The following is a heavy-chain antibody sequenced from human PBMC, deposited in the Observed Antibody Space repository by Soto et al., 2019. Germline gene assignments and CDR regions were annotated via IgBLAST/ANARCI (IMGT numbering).Heavy chain of an antibody. Sequence: SETLSLTCTASGGSISSYYWSWIRQPPGKGLEWIGYIYYSGSTNYNPSLKSRVTISVDTSKNQFSLKLSSVTAADTAVYYCARAMATVTTWWFDPWGQGTLVTVSS. CDR3: ARAMATVTTWWFDP. V-gene: IGHV4-59*01. CDR2: IYYSGST. D-gene: IGHD4-17*01. J-gene: IGHJ5*02. CDR1: GGSISSYY.